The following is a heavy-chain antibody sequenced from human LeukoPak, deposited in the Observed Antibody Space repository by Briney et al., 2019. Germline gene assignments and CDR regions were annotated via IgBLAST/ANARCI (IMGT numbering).Heavy chain of an antibody. V-gene: IGHV3-30-3*01. J-gene: IGHJ4*02. D-gene: IGHD5-24*01. Sequence: GGSLRLSCAASGFTFSSYAMHWVRQAPGKGLEWVAVISYDGSNKYYADSVKGRFTISRDNSKNTLYPQMNSLRAEDTAVYYCARDGFADGYRLGYFDYWGQGTLVTVSS. CDR1: GFTFSSYA. CDR2: ISYDGSNK. CDR3: ARDGFADGYRLGYFDY.